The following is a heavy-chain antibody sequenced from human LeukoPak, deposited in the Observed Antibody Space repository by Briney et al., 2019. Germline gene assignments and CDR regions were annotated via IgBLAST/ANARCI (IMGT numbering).Heavy chain of an antibody. D-gene: IGHD3-10*01. V-gene: IGHV3-64*01. CDR1: GFTFSSYA. CDR2: TSSNGGST. Sequence: PGGSLRLSCAASGFTFSSYAMHWVRQAPGKGLEYVSATSSNGGSTYYANSVKGRFTISRDNSKNTLYLQMGSLRAEDMAVYYCARVQNRGSLVSDGFDIWGQGTMVTVSS. J-gene: IGHJ3*02. CDR3: ARVQNRGSLVSDGFDI.